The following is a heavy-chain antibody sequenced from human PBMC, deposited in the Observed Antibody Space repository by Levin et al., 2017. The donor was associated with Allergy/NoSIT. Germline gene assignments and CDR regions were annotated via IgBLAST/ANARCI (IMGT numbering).Heavy chain of an antibody. CDR3: ARPYRDYEPHLEY. CDR1: GFTFSDYY. CDR2: ISPGGTTI. J-gene: IGHJ4*02. Sequence: GGSLRLSCAASGFTFSDYYMSWIRQAPGKGLEWVSYISPGGTTIYYAYADSVKGRFTISRDNAKNPLHLQMHSLRAEDADVYCCARPYRDYEPHLEYWGQGTLVTVSS. D-gene: IGHD5-12*01. V-gene: IGHV3-11*01.